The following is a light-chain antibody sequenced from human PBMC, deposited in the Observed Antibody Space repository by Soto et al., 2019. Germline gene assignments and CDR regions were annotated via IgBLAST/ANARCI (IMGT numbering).Light chain of an antibody. CDR1: QSISTW. CDR3: QQYSSYWT. CDR2: DAS. J-gene: IGKJ1*01. Sequence: DIQMTQSPSTLSASVGDRVTITCRASQSISTWLAWYQQKPGKAPKLLIYDASNLDSGVPSRFSGSGSGTEFTLTITSLQPDDFAAYYCQQYSSYWTFGQGTKVDIK. V-gene: IGKV1-5*01.